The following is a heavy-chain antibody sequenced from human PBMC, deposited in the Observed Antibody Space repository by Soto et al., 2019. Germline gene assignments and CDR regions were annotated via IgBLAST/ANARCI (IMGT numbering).Heavy chain of an antibody. D-gene: IGHD2-15*01. J-gene: IGHJ4*02. CDR3: AKETLGYCSSGRCRIDY. CDR2: ISGSGDST. V-gene: IGHV3-23*01. Sequence: EVQLLESGGGLVQPGGSLRLSCAASGFTFSSYAMSWVRQAPGKGLEWVSTISGSGDSTYYADSVRGRFTISRDNSKNTLYLQMNSLRAEDTAVYYCAKETLGYCSSGRCRIDYWGQGTLVTVSS. CDR1: GFTFSSYA.